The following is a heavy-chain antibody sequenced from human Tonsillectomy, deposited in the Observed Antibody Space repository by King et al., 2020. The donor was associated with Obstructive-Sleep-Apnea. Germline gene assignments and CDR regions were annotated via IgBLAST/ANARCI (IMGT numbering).Heavy chain of an antibody. Sequence: VKLVESGGGSVQPGGSLRLSCVGSGFKFRTYSMNWVRQAPGKGLEWLSYANSGSTAILYADSVRGRFTISRDEAQASLYLQMNDLRPEDTAVYYCATDRDWAFDHWGQGALVTVSS. J-gene: IGHJ4*02. CDR2: ANSGSTAI. V-gene: IGHV3-48*01. D-gene: IGHD3-9*01. CDR3: ATDRDWAFDH. CDR1: GFKFRTYS.